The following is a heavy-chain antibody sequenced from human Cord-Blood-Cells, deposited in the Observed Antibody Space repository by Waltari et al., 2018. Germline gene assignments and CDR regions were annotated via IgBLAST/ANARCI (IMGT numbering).Heavy chain of an antibody. D-gene: IGHD3-10*01. CDR1: GGSFSDYY. CDR2: INHSGST. V-gene: IGHV4-34*01. J-gene: IGHJ4*02. Sequence: QVQLQQWGAGLLKTSETLSLTCAVYGGSFSDYYWSWIRQHPGKGLEWIGEINHSGSTNYNPSLKSRVTISVDTSKNQFSLKLSSVTAADTAVYYCARGLQLLWFGEFDYWGQGTLVTVSS. CDR3: ARGLQLLWFGEFDY.